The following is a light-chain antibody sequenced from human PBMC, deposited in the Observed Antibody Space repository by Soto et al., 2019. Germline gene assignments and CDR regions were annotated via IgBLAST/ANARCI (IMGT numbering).Light chain of an antibody. CDR1: QSVSSSY. V-gene: IGKV3-20*01. Sequence: EVVLTQSPGTLSLSPGERATFSCRASQSVSSSYLAWYQQKPGQAPRLLIYGASSRATGIPDRFSGSGSGTDFTLTISRLEPEDFGVYYCQQYGSSPRTFGQGTKVDIK. CDR3: QQYGSSPRT. CDR2: GAS. J-gene: IGKJ1*01.